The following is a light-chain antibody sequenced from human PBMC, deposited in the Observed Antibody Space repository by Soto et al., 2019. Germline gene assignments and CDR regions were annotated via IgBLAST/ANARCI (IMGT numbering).Light chain of an antibody. J-gene: IGKJ4*01. CDR3: QQRSYWLT. CDR1: QSVSSY. V-gene: IGKV3-11*01. Sequence: EIVLTQSPATLPLSPGERATLSCRASQSVSSYLAWYQQKPGQAPRLLIYDASNRATGIPARFSGSGSGTDFTLTISSLEPEDFAVYYCQQRSYWLTFGGGTKVDIK. CDR2: DAS.